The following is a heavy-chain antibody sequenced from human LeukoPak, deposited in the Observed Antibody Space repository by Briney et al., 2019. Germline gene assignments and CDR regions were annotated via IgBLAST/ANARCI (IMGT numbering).Heavy chain of an antibody. D-gene: IGHD3-22*01. CDR2: ISSSGSTI. CDR3: ARDDPITMIVGGGGMDY. CDR1: GFTFSSYE. V-gene: IGHV3-48*03. J-gene: IGHJ4*02. Sequence: GGSLRLSCAASGFTFSSYEMNWVRQAPGKGLEWVSYISSSGSTIYYADSVKGRFTISRDNAKNSPYLQMNSLRAEDTAVYYCARDDPITMIVGGGGMDYWGQGTLVTVSS.